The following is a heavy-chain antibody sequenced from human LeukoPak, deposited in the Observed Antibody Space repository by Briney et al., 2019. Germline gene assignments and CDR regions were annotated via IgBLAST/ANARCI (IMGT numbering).Heavy chain of an antibody. D-gene: IGHD3-3*01. CDR3: TRDRTEWFPKLDYFDY. V-gene: IGHV3-49*04. J-gene: IGHJ4*02. CDR2: ICSKGYGGKT. CDR1: GFTFGDYA. Sequence: PGGSLRLSCTASGFTFGDYAMSWVRQAPGKGLEWVGFICSKGYGGKTEYAESVKGIFTNSRDDSKSIAYMQMNSLKTEDTAVYYCTRDRTEWFPKLDYFDYWGQGTLVTVSS.